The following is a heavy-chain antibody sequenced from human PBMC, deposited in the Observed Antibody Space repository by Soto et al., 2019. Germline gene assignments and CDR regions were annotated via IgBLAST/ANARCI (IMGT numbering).Heavy chain of an antibody. J-gene: IGHJ5*02. CDR2: ISGSGGST. CDR1: GFTFSSYA. D-gene: IGHD3-10*01. CDR3: AKKAYGSGNYYKFPVDP. Sequence: GGSLRLSCAASGFTFSSYAMSWVRQAPGKGLEWVSAISGSGGSTYYADSVKGRFTISRDNAKNTLYLQMNSLRAEDTALFYCAKKAYGSGNYYKFPVDPWGQGTLVTVSS. V-gene: IGHV3-23*01.